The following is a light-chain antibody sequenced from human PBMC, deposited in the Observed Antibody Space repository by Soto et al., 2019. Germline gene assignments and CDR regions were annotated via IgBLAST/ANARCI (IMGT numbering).Light chain of an antibody. V-gene: IGKV3-20*01. Sequence: EIVLTQSPDTLSLSPGERATLSCRASRSIASSYLAWYQQKPGQAPRLLIYAASTRATGIPDRFIGSGYATDFTLTISRLEPEDFAVYYCQQYGSSPPYTFGQGTKLEIK. CDR3: QQYGSSPPYT. CDR1: RSIASSY. J-gene: IGKJ2*01. CDR2: AAS.